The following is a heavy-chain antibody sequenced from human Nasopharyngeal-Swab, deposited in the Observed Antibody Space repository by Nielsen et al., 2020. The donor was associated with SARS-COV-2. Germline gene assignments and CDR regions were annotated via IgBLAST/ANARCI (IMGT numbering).Heavy chain of an antibody. J-gene: IGHJ3*02. CDR1: GFTFSTYA. Sequence: GESLKISCEASGFTFSTYAMSWVRQAPGKGLEWVSAISGSGTTYYTDSVKGRFTISRDNSKNTLYLQMNSLRAEDTAVYYCAKGDTNGANDAFDIWGQGTMVTVSS. CDR2: ISGSGTT. CDR3: AKGDTNGANDAFDI. V-gene: IGHV3-23*01. D-gene: IGHD2-8*01.